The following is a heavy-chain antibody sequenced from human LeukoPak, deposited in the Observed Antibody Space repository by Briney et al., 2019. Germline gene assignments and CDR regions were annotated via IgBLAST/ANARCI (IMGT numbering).Heavy chain of an antibody. CDR3: AKFYARGGYDFDY. CDR1: GFIFDDYA. V-gene: IGHV3-9*01. D-gene: IGHD5-12*01. Sequence: GGSLRLSCAASGFIFDDYAMHWVRQAPGKGLEWVSGISWNSSSIGYADSVKGRCTISRDDSRSTLYLQMNSLRAEDTAIYYCAKFYARGGYDFDYWGQGTLVTVSS. CDR2: ISWNSSSI. J-gene: IGHJ4*02.